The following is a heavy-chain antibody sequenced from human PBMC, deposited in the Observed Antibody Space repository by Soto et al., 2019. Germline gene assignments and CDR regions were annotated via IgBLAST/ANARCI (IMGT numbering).Heavy chain of an antibody. J-gene: IGHJ3*02. CDR3: VKGSIKAELILQNCAFDI. Sequence: EVQLLESGGGLVQPGGSLRLSCAASGFTFSSYTMSWVRQAPGKGLEWVSVISAGGGSTYYADSVKGRFTISRDNSKNTLFLQMNSLRAEDTAVYYCVKGSIKAELILQNCAFDIWGQGTMVTVSS. D-gene: IGHD3-10*01. V-gene: IGHV3-23*01. CDR1: GFTFSSYT. CDR2: ISAGGGST.